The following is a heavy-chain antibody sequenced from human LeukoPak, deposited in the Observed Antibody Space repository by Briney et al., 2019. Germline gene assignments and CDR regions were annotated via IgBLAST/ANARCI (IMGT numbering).Heavy chain of an antibody. V-gene: IGHV3-48*01. J-gene: IGHJ6*03. CDR1: GFTFSSYS. CDR3: ARVTHYYDSSGFRYYYYMDV. D-gene: IGHD3-22*01. Sequence: PGGSLRLSCAASGFTFSSYSMNWVRQAPGKGLERVSYISSSSSTIYYADSVKGRFTISRDNAKNSLYLQMNSLRAEDTAVYYCARVTHYYDSSGFRYYYYMDVWGKGTTVTISS. CDR2: ISSSSSTI.